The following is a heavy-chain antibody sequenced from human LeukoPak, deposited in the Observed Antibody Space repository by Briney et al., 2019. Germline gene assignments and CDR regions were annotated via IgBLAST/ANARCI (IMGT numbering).Heavy chain of an antibody. D-gene: IGHD3-9*01. V-gene: IGHV3-66*01. CDR1: GFTVSSNY. Sequence: PGGSLRLSCAASGFTVSSNYMSWVRQAPGKGLEWVSVIYSGGSTYYADSVKGRFTISRDNSKNTLYLQMNSLRAEDTAVYYCAIDLLSTGYDILSGRDYYGMDVWGQGTTVTVSS. CDR3: AIDLLSTGYDILSGRDYYGMDV. CDR2: IYSGGST. J-gene: IGHJ6*02.